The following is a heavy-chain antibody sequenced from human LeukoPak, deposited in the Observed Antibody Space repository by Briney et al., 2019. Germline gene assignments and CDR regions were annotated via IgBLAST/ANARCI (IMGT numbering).Heavy chain of an antibody. CDR3: ARDRFGHYDYVWGSYSPAAY. V-gene: IGHV1-46*01. Sequence: ASVKVSCKASGYTFTSCYMHWVRQAPGQGLEWMGIINPSGGSTSYAQKFQGRVTMTRDTSTSTVYMELSSLRSEDTAVYYCARDRFGHYDYVWGSYSPAAYWGQGTLVTVSS. J-gene: IGHJ4*02. CDR2: INPSGGST. CDR1: GYTFTSCY. D-gene: IGHD3-16*01.